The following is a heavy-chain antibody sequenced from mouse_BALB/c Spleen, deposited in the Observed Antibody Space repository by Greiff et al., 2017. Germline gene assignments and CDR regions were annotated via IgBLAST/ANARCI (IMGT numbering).Heavy chain of an antibody. V-gene: IGHV5-6-3*01. Sequence: EVQLVESGGGLVQPGGSLKLSCAASGFTFSSYGMSWVRQTPDKRLELVATINSNGGRTYYPDSVKGRFTISRDNAKNTLYLQMSSLKSEDTAMYYGARERGYDGYFDYWGQGTTLTVSA. CDR2: INSNGGRT. CDR1: GFTFSSYG. CDR3: ARERGYDGYFDY. D-gene: IGHD2-2*01. J-gene: IGHJ2*01.